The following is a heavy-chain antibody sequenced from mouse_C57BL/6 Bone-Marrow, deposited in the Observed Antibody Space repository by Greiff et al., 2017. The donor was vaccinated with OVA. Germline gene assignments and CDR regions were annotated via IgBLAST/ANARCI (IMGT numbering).Heavy chain of an antibody. D-gene: IGHD1-1*01. CDR3: ARSGMTTVEGDFAMDS. J-gene: IGHJ4*01. Sequence: VKLQQPGAELVKPGASVKMSCKASGYTFTSYWITWVKPRPGQGLEWIGDIYPGSGRTNYNEKFKSKATLTVDTSSSTAYMQLSSLTSEDSAVYYGARSGMTTVEGDFAMDSRGEGAKVDESS. V-gene: IGHV1-55*01. CDR1: GYTFTSYW. CDR2: IYPGSGRT.